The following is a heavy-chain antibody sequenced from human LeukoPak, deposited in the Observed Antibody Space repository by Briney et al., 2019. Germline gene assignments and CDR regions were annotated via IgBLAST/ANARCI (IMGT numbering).Heavy chain of an antibody. V-gene: IGHV3-21*01. CDR1: GFTFSSYS. CDR3: AREAVFGLDDSPYDAFDI. J-gene: IGHJ3*02. CDR2: ISSIVSYI. D-gene: IGHD3-10*02. Sequence: GGSLRLSCAASGFTFSSYSMNWVRQAPGKGLEWVSSISSIVSYINYADSVKGRFTISRDNAKNSLYLQMSSLRAEDTAVYYCAREAVFGLDDSPYDAFDIWGQGKMVTVSS.